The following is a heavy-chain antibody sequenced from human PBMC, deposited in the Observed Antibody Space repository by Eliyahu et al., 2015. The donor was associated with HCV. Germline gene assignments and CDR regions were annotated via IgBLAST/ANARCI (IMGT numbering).Heavy chain of an antibody. D-gene: IGHD4-17*01. Sequence: EVQLLXSGGGLVQPGGSLRLSXXASXFTFSSYAMSWVXQAPGKGLEWVSAISGSGGSTYYADSVKGRFTISRDNSKNTLYLQMNSLRAEDTAVYYCAKRIHDYGHDWGQGTLVTVSS. CDR3: AKRIHDYGHD. V-gene: IGHV3-23*01. CDR2: ISGSGGST. J-gene: IGHJ4*02. CDR1: XFTFSSYA.